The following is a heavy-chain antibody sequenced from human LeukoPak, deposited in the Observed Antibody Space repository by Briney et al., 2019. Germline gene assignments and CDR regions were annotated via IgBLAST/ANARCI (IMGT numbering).Heavy chain of an antibody. V-gene: IGHV4-59*11. CDR1: GCSMNNHY. CDR2: IYYSGST. CDR3: AKHLTNAYYDMIWFDP. D-gene: IGHD3-16*01. J-gene: IGHJ5*02. Sequence: SETLSLTCTVSGCSMNNHYWSWIRQPPGKGPEWIGYIYYSGSTNYNPSLKSRVTISVDTSKNQFSLKLTSVTAADTAVYYCAKHLTNAYYDMIWFDPWGQGTLVTVSS.